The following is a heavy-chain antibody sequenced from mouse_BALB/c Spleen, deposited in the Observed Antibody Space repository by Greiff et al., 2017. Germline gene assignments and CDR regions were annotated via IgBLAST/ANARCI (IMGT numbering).Heavy chain of an antibody. CDR2: ISTYYGDA. J-gene: IGHJ3*01. D-gene: IGHD2-4*01. Sequence: VQLQQPGAELVRPGVSVKISCKGSGYTFTDYAMHWVKQSHAKSLEWIGVISTYYGDASYNQKFKGKATMTVDKSSSTAYMELARLTSEDSAMYYCARKEMITTGPWFAYWGQGTLVTVSA. CDR1: GYTFTDYA. CDR3: ARKEMITTGPWFAY. V-gene: IGHV1S137*01.